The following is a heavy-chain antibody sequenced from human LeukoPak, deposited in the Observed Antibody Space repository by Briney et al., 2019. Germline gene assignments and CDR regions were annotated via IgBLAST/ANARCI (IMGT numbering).Heavy chain of an antibody. J-gene: IGHJ4*02. D-gene: IGHD6-19*01. CDR1: GGSISSYY. V-gene: IGHV4-59*08. CDR3: ARHVEQWLTPFDY. Sequence: SETLSLTCTVSGGSISSYYWSWIRQSPGKGLEWIRYIYYSGRTNYNPSLKSRVTLSVDTSKNQFSLKLSSVTAADTAVYYCARHVEQWLTPFDYWGQGTLVTVSS. CDR2: IYYSGRT.